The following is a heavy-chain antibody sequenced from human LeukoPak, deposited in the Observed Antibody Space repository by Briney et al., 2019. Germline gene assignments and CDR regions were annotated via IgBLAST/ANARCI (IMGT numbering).Heavy chain of an antibody. CDR1: GGSISSYY. D-gene: IGHD6-19*01. J-gene: IGHJ4*02. CDR2: IYTSGST. V-gene: IGHV4-4*07. Sequence: PSETLSLTCTVSGGSISSYYWSWIRQPAGKGLEWIGRIYTSGSTNYNPSLKSRVTMSVDTSKNQFSLKLSSVTAADTAVYYCARDPRSGWYEGYFDYWGQGTLVTVSS. CDR3: ARDPRSGWYEGYFDY.